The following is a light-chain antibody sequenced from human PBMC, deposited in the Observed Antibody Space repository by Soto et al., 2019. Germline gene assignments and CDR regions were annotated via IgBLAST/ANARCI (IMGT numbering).Light chain of an antibody. CDR1: SSDVGAYDY. J-gene: IGLJ2*01. CDR2: DVT. Sequence: QSVLTQPASVSGSPGQSITISCTGTSSDVGAYDYVSWYQQHPGKAPKLMIYDVTNRPSGVSDRFSGSKSGNTASLTISGLHTEDEADYHCSSYTRSSALVFXGGTNLTVL. V-gene: IGLV2-14*01. CDR3: SSYTRSSALV.